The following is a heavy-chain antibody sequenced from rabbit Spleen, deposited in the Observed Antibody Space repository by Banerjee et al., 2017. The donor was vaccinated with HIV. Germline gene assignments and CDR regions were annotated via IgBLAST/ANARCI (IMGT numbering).Heavy chain of an antibody. Sequence: QQQLLESGGGLVKPGASLTLTCKASGFSFSSVYDMCWFRQAPGKGLEWIGIIYPFSVTAYYANWENGRFSNSRENAQSTVFLQMTSLTAADTTTCFSARNGAGGSYFALWGPGTLVTVS. J-gene: IGHJ4*01. D-gene: IGHD8-1*01. CDR3: ARNGAGGSYFAL. V-gene: IGHV1S43*01. CDR1: GFSFSSVYD. CDR2: IYPFSVTA.